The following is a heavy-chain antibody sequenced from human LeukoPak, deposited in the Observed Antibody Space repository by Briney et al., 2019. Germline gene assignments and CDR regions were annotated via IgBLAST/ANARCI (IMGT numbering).Heavy chain of an antibody. CDR1: GFTFSSYA. J-gene: IGHJ4*02. CDR2: ISYDGSNK. D-gene: IGHD2-21*02. CDR3: ASWDIVVVTATYYFDY. Sequence: GGSLRLSCSASGFTFSSYAMHWVRQAPGKGLEWVAVISYDGSNKYYADSVKGRFTISRDNSKNTLYLQMNSLRAEDTAVYYCASWDIVVVTATYYFDYWGQGTLVTVSS. V-gene: IGHV3-30-3*01.